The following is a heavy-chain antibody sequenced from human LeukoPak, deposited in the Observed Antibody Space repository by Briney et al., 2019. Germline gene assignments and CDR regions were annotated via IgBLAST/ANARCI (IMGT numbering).Heavy chain of an antibody. Sequence: PGGSLRLSCAASGFTFSNYAMHWVRQAPGQGLEWVAVLSYDGSIKYYTDSVKGRFTISRDNSKNTLYLQMNSLRAEDTAVYYCARLPYSNNWPECFQHWGQGTLVTVFS. CDR3: ARLPYSNNWPECFQH. CDR1: GFTFSNYA. V-gene: IGHV3-30-3*01. D-gene: IGHD6-13*01. J-gene: IGHJ1*01. CDR2: LSYDGSIK.